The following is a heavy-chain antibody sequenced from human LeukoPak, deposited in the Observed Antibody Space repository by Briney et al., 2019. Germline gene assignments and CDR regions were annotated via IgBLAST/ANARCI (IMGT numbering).Heavy chain of an antibody. D-gene: IGHD3-22*01. Sequence: ASVKVSCKASGGTFSSYAISWVRQAPGQGLEWMGGIIPIFGTANYAQKFQGRVTITADESTSTAYMELSSLRSEDTAVYYCARGDDTMIVGDIGSYYYYMDVWGKGTTVTVSS. CDR2: IIPIFGTA. CDR1: GGTFSSYA. V-gene: IGHV1-69*13. J-gene: IGHJ6*03. CDR3: ARGDDTMIVGDIGSYYYYMDV.